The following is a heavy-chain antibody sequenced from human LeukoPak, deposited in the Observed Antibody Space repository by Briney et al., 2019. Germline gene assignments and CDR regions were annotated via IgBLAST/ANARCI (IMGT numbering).Heavy chain of an antibody. CDR3: ARTENYIPEDCFDP. D-gene: IGHD5-24*01. V-gene: IGHV4-39*01. CDR1: GVSISSSSYC. CDR2: ICYSVRT. Sequence: PSDTLYLTCTVSGVSISSSSYCWGWIPHPPGQELEWIGSICYSVRTFHHPSLNSLITIHVDTSKNQFSLELSSVTAADTALYYCARTENYIPEDCFDPWGQGTLVTVSS. J-gene: IGHJ5*02.